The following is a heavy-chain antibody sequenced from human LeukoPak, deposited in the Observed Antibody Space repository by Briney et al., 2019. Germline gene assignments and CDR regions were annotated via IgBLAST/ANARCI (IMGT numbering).Heavy chain of an antibody. V-gene: IGHV3-21*04. CDR1: GFTFSSYS. Sequence: GGSLRLSCAASGFTFSSYSMNWVRQAPGKGLEWVSSISSSSSYIYYADSVKGRFTISRDNAKNSRYLQMNSLRAEDTAVYYCARDRGYYYDSSLLLYWGQGTLVTVSS. CDR2: ISSSSSYI. J-gene: IGHJ4*02. D-gene: IGHD3-22*01. CDR3: ARDRGYYYDSSLLLY.